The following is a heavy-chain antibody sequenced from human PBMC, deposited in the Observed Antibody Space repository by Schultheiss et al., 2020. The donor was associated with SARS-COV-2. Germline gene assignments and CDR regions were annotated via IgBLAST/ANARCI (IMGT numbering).Heavy chain of an antibody. CDR1: GYTFTGYY. CDR2: INPNSGGT. J-gene: IGHJ3*02. V-gene: IGHV1-2*04. CDR3: ARAQKVYYDSSGYYFGAFDI. Sequence: ASVKVSCKASGYTFTGYYMHWVRQAPGQGLEWMGWINPNSGGTNYAQKFQGWVTMTRDTSISTAYMELSRLRSDDTAVYYCARAQKVYYDSSGYYFGAFDIWGQGTMVTVSS. D-gene: IGHD3-22*01.